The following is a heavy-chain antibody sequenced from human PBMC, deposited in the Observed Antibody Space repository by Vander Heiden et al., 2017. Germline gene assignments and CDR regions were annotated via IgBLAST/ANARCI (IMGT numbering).Heavy chain of an antibody. CDR1: GFNFNNYA. D-gene: IGHD3-22*01. J-gene: IGHJ4*02. Sequence: EVQLLESGGGLVQPGGSLRLSCAASGFNFNNYAMSWVRQAAGKGLEGVSSISGSVGKTDYADSVKGRFTISRDNSKNTLSLQMNSLRAEDTAVYYCAKWSSYYYDSSAYYHFDYWGQGTLVTVSS. CDR3: AKWSSYYYDSSAYYHFDY. V-gene: IGHV3-23*01. CDR2: ISGSVGKT.